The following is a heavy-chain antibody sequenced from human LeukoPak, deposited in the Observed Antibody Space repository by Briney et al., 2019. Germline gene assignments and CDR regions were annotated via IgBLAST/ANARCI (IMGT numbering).Heavy chain of an antibody. V-gene: IGHV3-23*01. CDR3: ATYRQVLLPFES. D-gene: IGHD2-8*02. Sequence: PGGSLRLSCAASGFTFDDYGLSWVRQAPGKGLEWVSAMSGSSGRTYYADSVKGRFTISRDNSKNTLYVQMNSLRADDTAVYYCATYRQVLLPFESWGQGTLVTVSS. CDR1: GFTFDDYG. CDR2: MSGSSGRT. J-gene: IGHJ4*02.